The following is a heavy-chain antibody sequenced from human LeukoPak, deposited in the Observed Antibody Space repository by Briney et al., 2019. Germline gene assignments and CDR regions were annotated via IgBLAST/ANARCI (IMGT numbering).Heavy chain of an antibody. CDR3: ARVHRGTWIQLWFGGAFDI. D-gene: IGHD5-18*01. V-gene: IGHV3-23*01. J-gene: IGHJ3*02. CDR1: GLTFSSYA. CDR2: ISGSGGST. Sequence: GGSLRLSCAASGLTFSSYAMSWVRQAPGKGLEWVSAISGSGGSTYYADSVKGRFTISRDNSKNTLYLQMNSLRAEDTAVYYCARVHRGTWIQLWFGGAFDIWGQGTMVTVSS.